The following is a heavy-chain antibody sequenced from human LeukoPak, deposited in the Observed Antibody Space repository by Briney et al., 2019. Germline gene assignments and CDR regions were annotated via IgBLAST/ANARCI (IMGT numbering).Heavy chain of an antibody. J-gene: IGHJ4*02. CDR3: VGAYSAGWFTY. D-gene: IGHD3-16*01. CDR2: IWYDGSKK. Sequence: GKSLRLSCVASGFAFNAYGMHWVRQAPDKGLEWVAVIWYDGSKKFYADSVNGRFTISRDDSKNTLYLQMSGLRADDTAVYYCVGAYSAGWFTYWGQGTPVTVSS. V-gene: IGHV3-33*01. CDR1: GFAFNAYG.